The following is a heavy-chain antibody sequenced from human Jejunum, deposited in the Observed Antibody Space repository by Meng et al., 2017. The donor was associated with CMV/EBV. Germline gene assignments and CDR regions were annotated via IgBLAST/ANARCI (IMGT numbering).Heavy chain of an antibody. V-gene: IGHV3-30-3*01. CDR1: TSQA. J-gene: IGHJ5*02. CDR2: MSVLGGGE. CDR3: ARDNYCSGTSCFTNWFDP. D-gene: IGHD2-2*02. Sequence: TSQAIHWVRQAPGKGLEWVAVMSVLGGGEYYADSVKGRFTISTDTSQNTLFLQLSSLRPEDTALYFCARDNYCSGTSCFTNWFDPWGKGTLVTVSS.